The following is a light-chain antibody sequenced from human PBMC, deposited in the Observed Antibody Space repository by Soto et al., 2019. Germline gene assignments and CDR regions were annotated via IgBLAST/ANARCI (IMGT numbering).Light chain of an antibody. CDR1: SSDVGSYNY. CDR2: GVS. Sequence: QSALTQPASVSGSPGQSITISCSGTSSDVGSYNYVAWYQQFSGKTPKLIIYGVSSRAPGVSSRFSGSKSGNTASLTVSGLQAEDEADYYCSSFAGSNNFPYVFGTGTKVTVL. J-gene: IGLJ1*01. CDR3: SSFAGSNNFPYV. V-gene: IGLV2-14*01.